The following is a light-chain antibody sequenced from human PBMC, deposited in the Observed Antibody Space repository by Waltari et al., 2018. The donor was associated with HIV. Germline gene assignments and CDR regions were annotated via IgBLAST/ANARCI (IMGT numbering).Light chain of an antibody. CDR3: AAWDNALGGHVV. J-gene: IGLJ2*01. CDR2: RNN. Sequence: QSVLTQPPSMSGTPGQRVIISCSGTTYSIGSNSVYWYQQLPGAAPKLLIYRNNQQPSGVPDRFSGSKSGTSASLAISGLRPEDEAMYFCAAWDNALGGHVVFGGGTNLTVL. V-gene: IGLV1-47*02. CDR1: TYSIGSNS.